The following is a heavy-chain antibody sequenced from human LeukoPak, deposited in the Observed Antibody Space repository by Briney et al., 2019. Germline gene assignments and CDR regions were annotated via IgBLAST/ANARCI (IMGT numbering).Heavy chain of an antibody. CDR1: GGSISSYY. Sequence: SETLSLTCTVSGGSISSYYWSWIRQPPGKGLEWIGYIYYSGSTNYNPSLKSRVTISVDTSKNQFSLKLSSVTAADTAVYYCARVVGGMVRGVTRAFDIWGQGTMVTVSS. D-gene: IGHD3-10*01. J-gene: IGHJ3*02. CDR2: IYYSGST. V-gene: IGHV4-59*01. CDR3: ARVVGGMVRGVTRAFDI.